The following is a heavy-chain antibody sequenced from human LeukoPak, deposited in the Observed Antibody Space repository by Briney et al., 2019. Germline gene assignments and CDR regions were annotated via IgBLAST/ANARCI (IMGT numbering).Heavy chain of an antibody. CDR3: ARPPSDNLLTGSLYYFDN. J-gene: IGHJ4*02. V-gene: IGHV3-23*01. D-gene: IGHD3-9*01. CDR1: GFTFSRYW. CDR2: ISGSGDST. Sequence: GGSLRLSCAASGFTFSRYWMSWVRQAPGKGLEWVSGISGSGDSTDYADSVKGRFTISRDNSKSTLYLQINSLRAEDTAVYYCARPPSDNLLTGSLYYFDNWGRGTLVTVSS.